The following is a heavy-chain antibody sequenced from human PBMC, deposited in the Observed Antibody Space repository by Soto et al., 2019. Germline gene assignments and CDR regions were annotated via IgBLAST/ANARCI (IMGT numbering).Heavy chain of an antibody. CDR3: ARDGDCSGGSCYLRANYYYYGMDV. D-gene: IGHD2-15*01. J-gene: IGHJ6*02. V-gene: IGHV1-18*01. Sequence: ASVKVSCKASGYTFTNYGISWVRQAPGQGLEWMGWISAYNANTNYAQKLQGRVTMTTDTSTSTAYMELRSLRSDDTAVYYCARDGDCSGGSCYLRANYYYYGMDVWGQGTTVTVSS. CDR1: GYTFTNYG. CDR2: ISAYNANT.